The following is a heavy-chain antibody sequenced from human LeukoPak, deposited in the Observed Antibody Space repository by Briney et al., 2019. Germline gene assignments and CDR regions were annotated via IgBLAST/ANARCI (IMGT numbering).Heavy chain of an antibody. Sequence: ASVKVSCKASGYTFTNYDINWVRQATGQGLEWMGWMNPNSGNTGYAQKFQGRVTMTRNTSISTAYMELSSLRSEDTAVYYCARGRGFCSSTSCYNWFDPWGQGTLVTVSS. D-gene: IGHD2-2*01. CDR3: ARGRGFCSSTSCYNWFDP. V-gene: IGHV1-8*01. J-gene: IGHJ5*02. CDR1: GYTFTNYD. CDR2: MNPNSGNT.